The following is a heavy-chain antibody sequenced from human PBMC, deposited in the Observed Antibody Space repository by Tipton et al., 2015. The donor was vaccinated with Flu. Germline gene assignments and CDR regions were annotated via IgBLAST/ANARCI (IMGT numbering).Heavy chain of an antibody. V-gene: IGHV1-69*09. Sequence: QLVQSGAEVKKPGSSVKVSCKASGGTFSSYAISWVRQAPGQGLEWMGRIIPILGIANYAQRFQGRVTITADKSTSTAYMELSSLRSEDTAVYYCAGANDSSGYYYADAFDILGQGTMVTVSS. J-gene: IGHJ3*02. CDR2: IIPILGIA. D-gene: IGHD3-22*01. CDR1: GGTFSSYA. CDR3: AGANDSSGYYYADAFDI.